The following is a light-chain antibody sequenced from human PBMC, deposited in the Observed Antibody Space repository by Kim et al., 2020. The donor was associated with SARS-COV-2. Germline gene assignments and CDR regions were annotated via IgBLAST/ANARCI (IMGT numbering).Light chain of an antibody. CDR2: RNN. CDR3: LAWDSSLRVWV. Sequence: HTGTLTCTRNRTNVGNRGAAWLQQYQGHPPKLLSFRNNVRPSGSSERFSPSRSGNTASLTIAGLQPEDEADYYCLAWDSSLRVWVFGGGTQLTVL. V-gene: IGLV10-54*04. J-gene: IGLJ3*02. CDR1: RTNVGNRG.